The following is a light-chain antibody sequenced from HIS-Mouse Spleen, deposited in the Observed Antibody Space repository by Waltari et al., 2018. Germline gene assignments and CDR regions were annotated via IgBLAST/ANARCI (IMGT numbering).Light chain of an antibody. V-gene: IGKV3-11*01. J-gene: IGKJ1*01. Sequence: EIVLTQSPATLTLSPGERATISWRSSLRVSRYLAGYQQKPGKDPRLLIYDASNRATGIPARFSGSGSGTDFSLTIRSLEPEDFAVYYCQQRSNWPWTFGQGTKVEIK. CDR1: LRVSRY. CDR3: QQRSNWPWT. CDR2: DAS.